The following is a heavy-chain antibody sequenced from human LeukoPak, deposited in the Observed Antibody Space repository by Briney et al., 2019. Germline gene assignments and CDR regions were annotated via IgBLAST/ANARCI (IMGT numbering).Heavy chain of an antibody. D-gene: IGHD3-10*01. V-gene: IGHV3-7*01. CDR2: IKQDGSEK. Sequence: GGSLRLSCAASGFTFSSYWMSWVRQAPGKGLEWVANIKQDGSEKYYVDSVKGRFTISRDNAKNSLYLQMNSLRAEDTAVYYCARLGITMVRGVYYMDVWGKGTTVTVSS. J-gene: IGHJ6*03. CDR1: GFTFSSYW. CDR3: ARLGITMVRGVYYMDV.